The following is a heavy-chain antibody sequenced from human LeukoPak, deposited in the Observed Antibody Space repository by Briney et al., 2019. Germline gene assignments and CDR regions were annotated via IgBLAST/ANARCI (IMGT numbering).Heavy chain of an antibody. D-gene: IGHD2-15*01. CDR1: GGTFSSYA. Sequence: GSSVKVSCKASGGTFSSYAISWVRQAPGQGLEWMGGIIPNSGGTNYAQKLQGRVTMTRDTSISTAYMELSRLRSDDMAVYYCASSGGSSYDYWGQGTLVTVSS. J-gene: IGHJ4*02. CDR2: IIPNSGGT. V-gene: IGHV1-2*02. CDR3: ASSGGSSYDY.